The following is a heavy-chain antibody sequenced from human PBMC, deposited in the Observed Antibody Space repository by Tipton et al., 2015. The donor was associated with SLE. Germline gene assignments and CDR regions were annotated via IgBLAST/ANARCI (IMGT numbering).Heavy chain of an antibody. Sequence: TLSLTCTVSGGSISSSSYYWGWIRQPPGKGLEWIGNIYYRGTTHYNPSLKSRVTISVDTSKNQFSLKLSSVTAADTAVYYCARVPRIAAAEGRFYFDSWGQGIPVTVSS. V-gene: IGHV4-39*07. CDR3: ARVPRIAAAEGRFYFDS. CDR1: GGSISSSSYY. J-gene: IGHJ4*02. CDR2: IYYRGTT. D-gene: IGHD6-13*01.